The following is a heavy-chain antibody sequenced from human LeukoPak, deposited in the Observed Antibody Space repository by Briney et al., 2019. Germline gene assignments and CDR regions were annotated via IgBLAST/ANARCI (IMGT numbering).Heavy chain of an antibody. CDR1: GCSISSGDYY. D-gene: IGHD3-22*01. Sequence: SETLSLTCTVSGCSISSGDYYWSWIRQPPGKGLEWIAYMYYSGSTYYNPSLKSRVTMSADTSKNQLSLKLSSVTAADTAVYYCARPYYYDSRIDPWGQGILVTVSS. CDR2: MYYSGST. V-gene: IGHV4-30-4*01. CDR3: ARPYYYDSRIDP. J-gene: IGHJ5*02.